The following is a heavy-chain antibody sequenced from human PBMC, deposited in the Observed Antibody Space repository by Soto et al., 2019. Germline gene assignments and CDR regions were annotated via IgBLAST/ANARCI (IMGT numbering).Heavy chain of an antibody. Sequence: QVQLVQSGAEVKKPGSSVKVSCKASGGTFSSYTISWVRQAPGQGLEWMGRIIPILGIANYAQKFQGRVTITADKSTSTASMELSSLRSEDTAVYYCAGERGGMATFDYWGQGTLVTVSS. J-gene: IGHJ4*02. D-gene: IGHD5-12*01. CDR3: AGERGGMATFDY. CDR2: IIPILGIA. V-gene: IGHV1-69*08. CDR1: GGTFSSYT.